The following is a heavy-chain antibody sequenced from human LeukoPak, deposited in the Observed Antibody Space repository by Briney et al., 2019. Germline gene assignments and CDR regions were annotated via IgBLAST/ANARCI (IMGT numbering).Heavy chain of an antibody. CDR1: GGSISSYY. V-gene: IGHV4-4*07. J-gene: IGHJ3*02. CDR2: IYTSGST. CDR3: ARYRVEWLVEGAFDI. Sequence: SETLSLTCTVSGGSISSYYWSWIRQPAGKGLEWIGRIYTSGSTNYNPSLKSRVTMSVDTSKNQFSLKLSSVTAADTAVYYCARYRVEWLVEGAFDIWGQGTMVTVSS. D-gene: IGHD6-19*01.